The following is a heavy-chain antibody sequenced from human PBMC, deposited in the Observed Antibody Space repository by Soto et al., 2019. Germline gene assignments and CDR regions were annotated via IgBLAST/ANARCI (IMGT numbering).Heavy chain of an antibody. D-gene: IGHD3-22*01. CDR3: AKDAYYYDSSFWFDP. CDR1: GFTFFNYA. CDR2: ISGSAGST. V-gene: IGHV3-23*01. J-gene: IGHJ5*02. Sequence: GGSLRLSCAASGFTFFNYAMSWVRQPPGKGLEWVSVISGSAGSTFYADAVKGRFTISRDNSKNTLYLQTNSLRAEDTAVYYCAKDAYYYDSSFWFDPWGQGTLVTVSS.